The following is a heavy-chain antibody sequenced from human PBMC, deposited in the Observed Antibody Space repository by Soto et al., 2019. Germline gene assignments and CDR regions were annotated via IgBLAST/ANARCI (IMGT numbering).Heavy chain of an antibody. CDR1: GFTFSSYS. J-gene: IGHJ4*02. Sequence: EVQLVESGGGLVKPGGSLRLSCAASGFTFSSYSMNWVRQAPGKGLECVSSISSSSSYIYYADSVKGRFTISRDNAKNLLYLQMNSLRAEDTAVYYCARGGMVVATDFWGQGTLVTVSS. V-gene: IGHV3-21*01. CDR3: ARGGMVVATDF. D-gene: IGHD1-26*01. CDR2: ISSSSSYI.